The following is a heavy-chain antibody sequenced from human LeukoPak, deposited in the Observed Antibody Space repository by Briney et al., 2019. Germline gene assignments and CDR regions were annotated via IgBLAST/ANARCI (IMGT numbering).Heavy chain of an antibody. CDR3: ARGSVAMDAFDI. Sequence: ASVKVSCKASGYTFTSYGISWVRQAPGQGLEWMGWISAYNGNTNYAQKLQGRVTMTTDTSTSTAYMELSSLTSEDTAVYYCARGSVAMDAFDIWGQGTMVTVSS. CDR1: GYTFTSYG. J-gene: IGHJ3*02. V-gene: IGHV1-18*01. CDR2: ISAYNGNT. D-gene: IGHD5-12*01.